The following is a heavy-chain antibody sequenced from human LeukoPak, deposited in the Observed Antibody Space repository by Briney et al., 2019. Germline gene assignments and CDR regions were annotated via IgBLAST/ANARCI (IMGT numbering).Heavy chain of an antibody. CDR2: MNPNSGNT. CDR1: GYTFTSYD. J-gene: IGHJ4*02. CDR3: VIHDYGEYVGGAGDYFEY. V-gene: IGHV1-8*01. D-gene: IGHD4-17*01. Sequence: ASVKVSCKASGYTFTSYDINWVRQATGQGLEWMGWMNPNSGNTGYAQKFQGRVTMTRNTSISTAYMELSSLRSEDTAVYYCVIHDYGEYVGGAGDYFEYWGQGTLVTVSS.